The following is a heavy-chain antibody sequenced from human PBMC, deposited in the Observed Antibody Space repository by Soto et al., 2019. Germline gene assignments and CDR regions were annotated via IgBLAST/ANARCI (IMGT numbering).Heavy chain of an antibody. J-gene: IGHJ6*02. Sequence: SETLSLTCAVYGGSFSGYYWSWIRQPPGKGLEWIGEINHSGSTNYNPSLKSRVTISVDTSKNQFSLKLSSVTAADTAVYYCARGRGYSYAFTGMDVWGQGTTVTVSS. CDR2: INHSGST. D-gene: IGHD5-18*01. CDR1: GGSFSGYY. CDR3: ARGRGYSYAFTGMDV. V-gene: IGHV4-34*01.